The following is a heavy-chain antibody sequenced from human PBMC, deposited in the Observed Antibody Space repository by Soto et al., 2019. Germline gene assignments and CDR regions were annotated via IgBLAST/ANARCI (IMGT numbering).Heavy chain of an antibody. Sequence: PGGSLRLACAASGFTVSSTYMSGVRKAQEKGLEWVSVIYSGGSTYYADSVKGRFTISRDNSKNTLYLQMNSLRAEDTAVYYCAREPLATTKRGPYSYYGMDVWGQGTTVTVSS. D-gene: IGHD5-12*01. CDR2: IYSGGST. V-gene: IGHV3-53*01. CDR3: AREPLATTKRGPYSYYGMDV. CDR1: GFTVSSTY. J-gene: IGHJ6*02.